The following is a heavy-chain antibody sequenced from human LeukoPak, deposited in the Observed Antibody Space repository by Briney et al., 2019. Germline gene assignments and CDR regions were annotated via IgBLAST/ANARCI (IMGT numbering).Heavy chain of an antibody. CDR1: GYTFTSYY. CDR3: ARERHYGSGSYYPTDY. J-gene: IGHJ4*02. V-gene: IGHV1-46*01. CDR2: INPSGGST. Sequence: ASVKVSCKAPGYTFTSYYMHWVRQAPGQGLEWMGIINPSGGSTSYAQKFQGRVTMTRDTSTSTVYMELSSLRSEDTAVYYCARERHYGSGSYYPTDYWGQGTLVTVSS. D-gene: IGHD3-10*01.